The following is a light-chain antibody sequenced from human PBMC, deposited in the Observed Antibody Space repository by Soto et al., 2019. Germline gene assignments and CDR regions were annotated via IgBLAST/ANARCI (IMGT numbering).Light chain of an antibody. J-gene: IGKJ2*01. CDR2: GAS. Sequence: EIVLTQSPGTLSLSPGERATLSCRASQSVSSDYLAWYQQKPGQAPRLLIYGASSRATGIPDRFSGSGSGTDFTLTISRLEPEDSAVYFCQQFGISPYTFGQGTKLEI. V-gene: IGKV3-20*01. CDR3: QQFGISPYT. CDR1: QSVSSDY.